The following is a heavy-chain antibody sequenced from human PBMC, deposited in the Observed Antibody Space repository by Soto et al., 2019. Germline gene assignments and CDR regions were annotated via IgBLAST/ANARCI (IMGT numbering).Heavy chain of an antibody. J-gene: IGHJ3*02. CDR3: ARVVTPGYCSSTSCYQFSSAFDI. Sequence: RASVKVSCKASGYTFTGYYMHWVRQAPGQGLEWMGWINPNSGGTNYAQKFQGWVTMTRDTSISTAYMELSRLRSDDTAVYYCARVVTPGYCSSTSCYQFSSAFDIWGQGTMVTVSS. CDR1: GYTFTGYY. V-gene: IGHV1-2*04. CDR2: INPNSGGT. D-gene: IGHD2-2*01.